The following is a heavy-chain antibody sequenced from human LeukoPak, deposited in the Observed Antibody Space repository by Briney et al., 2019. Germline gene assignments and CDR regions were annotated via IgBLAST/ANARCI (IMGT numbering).Heavy chain of an antibody. J-gene: IGHJ4*02. CDR3: ATILLRLGEYYFDY. D-gene: IGHD3-16*01. CDR2: ISAYNGNT. Sequence: ASVKVSCKASGYTFTSYGISWVRQAPGQGLEWMGWISAYNGNTIYAQKFQGRVTMTEDTSTDTAYMGPSSLRSEDTAVYYCATILLRLGEYYFDYWGQGTLVTVSS. V-gene: IGHV1-18*01. CDR1: GYTFTSYG.